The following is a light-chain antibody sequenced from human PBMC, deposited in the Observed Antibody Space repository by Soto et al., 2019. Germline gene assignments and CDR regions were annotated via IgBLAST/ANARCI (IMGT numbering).Light chain of an antibody. CDR3: KQYGSSPPS. Sequence: EIVLTQSPDTLSLSPGERATLSCRASQSLSSSFLAWYQHKPGQAPRVLISGASSRATGIPDRFSGSGSGTDFTLSISRLEPEDFAVYYCKQYGSSPPSFGGGTKVEIK. CDR1: QSLSSSF. J-gene: IGKJ4*01. CDR2: GAS. V-gene: IGKV3-20*01.